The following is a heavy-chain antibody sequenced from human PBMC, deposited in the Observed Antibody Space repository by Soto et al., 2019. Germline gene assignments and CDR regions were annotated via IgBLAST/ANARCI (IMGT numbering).Heavy chain of an antibody. CDR1: GDTVTKYG. CDR3: ASATSIAVAGKET. V-gene: IGHV1-18*01. CDR2: ISFYNGHT. Sequence: QVQLVQSGGEVKKPGASVKVSCKASGDTVTKYGISWVRQAPGQGLEWLGWISFYNGHTNYALKFQDRIPFTTDTSTSTASMELRSLTSDDTAVYYCASATSIAVAGKETWGQGTLVTVSS. J-gene: IGHJ4*02. D-gene: IGHD6-19*01.